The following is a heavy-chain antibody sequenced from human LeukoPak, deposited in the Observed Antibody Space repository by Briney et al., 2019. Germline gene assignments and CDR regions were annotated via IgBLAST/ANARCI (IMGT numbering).Heavy chain of an antibody. V-gene: IGHV1-2*02. CDR2: INPRSGGT. J-gene: IGHJ4*02. Sequence: ASVKVSCKASGYIFTNYYMHWVRQAPGQGLEWMGWINPRSGGTNFAQKFQGRVTMTRDTSISAAYMELSRLRSDDTAVYYCARHVSSSGGDSWGQGTLVTVSS. CDR3: ARHVSSSGGDS. D-gene: IGHD2-8*02. CDR1: GYIFTNYY.